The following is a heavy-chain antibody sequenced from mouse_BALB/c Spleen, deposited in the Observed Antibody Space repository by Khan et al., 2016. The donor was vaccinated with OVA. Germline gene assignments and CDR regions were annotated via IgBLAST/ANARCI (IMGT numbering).Heavy chain of an antibody. CDR3: AREGAYYRSDGWFAY. CDR2: ISPSSGYT. Sequence: VHVKQSGTELARPGASVKMSCKASGYTFTTYTMHWVKQRPGQGLEWIGYISPSSGYTNYNQKFKDKATLTADKSSITAYMQLSSLTSEDSAVYYCAREGAYYRSDGWFAYWGQGTLVTVSA. CDR1: GYTFTTYT. D-gene: IGHD2-14*01. V-gene: IGHV1-4*01. J-gene: IGHJ3*01.